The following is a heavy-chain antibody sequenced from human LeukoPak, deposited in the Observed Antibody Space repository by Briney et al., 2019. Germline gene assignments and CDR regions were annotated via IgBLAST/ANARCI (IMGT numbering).Heavy chain of an antibody. CDR1: GFTFSSYS. D-gene: IGHD4-17*01. V-gene: IGHV3-48*01. J-gene: IGHJ4*02. Sequence: GGSLRLSCAASGFTFSSYSMNWVRQAPGKGLEWVSYISSSSSTIYYADSVKGRFTISRDNAKNSLYLQMNSLRAEDTAVYYCARVSTVTPRFWGQGTLVTVSS. CDR3: ARVSTVTPRF. CDR2: ISSSSSTI.